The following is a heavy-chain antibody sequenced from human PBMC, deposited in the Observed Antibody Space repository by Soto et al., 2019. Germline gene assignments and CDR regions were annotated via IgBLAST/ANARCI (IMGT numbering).Heavy chain of an antibody. V-gene: IGHV3-53*01. CDR3: VRENYYYGMDF. CDR1: GFNVSVNY. CDR2: INGGGST. Sequence: EVQLVESGGGLIQPGGSLRLSCAASGFNVSVNYMNWVRQAPGKGLEWVSVINGGGSTNYADSVRGRFTISRDTSKNTLSLQMNSLRAEDTAVYYCVRENYYYGMDFWGQGTTVIVSS. J-gene: IGHJ6*02.